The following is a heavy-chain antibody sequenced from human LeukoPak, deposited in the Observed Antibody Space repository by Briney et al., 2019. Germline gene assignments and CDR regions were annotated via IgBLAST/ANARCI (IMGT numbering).Heavy chain of an antibody. CDR3: AKHLHSYYYGLDV. CDR1: GFTVSSNY. J-gene: IGHJ6*02. CDR2: IYSGGST. D-gene: IGHD2-21*01. Sequence: GGSLRLSCAASGFTVSSNYISWVRQAPGKGLEWVSVIYSGGSTYYADSVKGRFTISRDNSKDTLYLQMNSLRAEDTAVYYCAKHLHSYYYGLDVWGQGTTVTVSS. V-gene: IGHV3-53*01.